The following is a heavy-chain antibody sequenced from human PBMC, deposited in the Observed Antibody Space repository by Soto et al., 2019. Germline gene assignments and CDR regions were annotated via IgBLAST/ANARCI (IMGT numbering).Heavy chain of an antibody. CDR3: ARGRYCSSTSCSYPSFDY. J-gene: IGHJ4*02. CDR2: INHSGST. Sequence: SETLSFACAFYGGSFSGYYWNWIRQPPGKGLEWIGEINHSGSTNYNPSLKSRVTISVDTSKNQFSLKLSSVTAADTAVYYCARGRYCSSTSCSYPSFDYWGQGTLVTVSS. D-gene: IGHD2-2*01. CDR1: GGSFSGYY. V-gene: IGHV4-34*01.